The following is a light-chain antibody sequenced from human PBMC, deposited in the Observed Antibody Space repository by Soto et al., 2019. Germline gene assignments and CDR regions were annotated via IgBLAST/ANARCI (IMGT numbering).Light chain of an antibody. CDR2: DVS. V-gene: IGLV2-14*01. Sequence: VLTQPASVSGSPGQSITISCTGTSSDVGGYNYVSWYQQHPGKAPKLMIYDVSNRPSGVSNRFSGSKSGNTASLTISGLQAEDEADYYCSSYTSSSNPYVFGTGTKVTVL. CDR3: SSYTSSSNPYV. J-gene: IGLJ1*01. CDR1: SSDVGGYNY.